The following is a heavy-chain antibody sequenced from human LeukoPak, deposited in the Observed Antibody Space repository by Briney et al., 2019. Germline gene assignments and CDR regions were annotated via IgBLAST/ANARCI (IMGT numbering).Heavy chain of an antibody. CDR1: RFTFSMYW. Sequence: GGSLRLSCAASRFTFSMYWMSWVRQAPGKGLEWVANIKQDGSEKYYVDSVKGRFTISRDNAKNSLYLQMNSLRAEDTAVYYCARVSTYYDFWSGHYYFDYWGQGTLVTVSS. CDR2: IKQDGSEK. CDR3: ARVSTYYDFWSGHYYFDY. V-gene: IGHV3-7*01. J-gene: IGHJ4*02. D-gene: IGHD3-3*01.